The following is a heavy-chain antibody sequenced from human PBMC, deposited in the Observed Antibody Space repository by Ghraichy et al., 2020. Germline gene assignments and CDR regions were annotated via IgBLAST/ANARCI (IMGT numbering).Heavy chain of an antibody. CDR2: ISSSSSTI. CDR3: ARGGCSSTSSPSNFDY. V-gene: IGHV3-48*01. Sequence: GGSLRLSCAASGFTFSSYSMNWVRQAPGKGLEWVSYISSSSSTIYYADSVKGRFTISRDNAKNSLYLQMNSLRAEDTAVYYCARGGCSSTSSPSNFDYWGQGTLVTVSS. CDR1: GFTFSSYS. J-gene: IGHJ4*02. D-gene: IGHD2-2*01.